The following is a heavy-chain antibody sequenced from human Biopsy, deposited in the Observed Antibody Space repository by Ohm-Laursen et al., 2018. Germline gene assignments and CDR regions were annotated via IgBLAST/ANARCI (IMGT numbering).Heavy chain of an antibody. CDR2: IFNSANT. Sequence: TLSLTCIVSGGSISSGGSYWSWIRQRPGKGLEWIGYIFNSANTYYNPSLKNLITISGDTSKNQFSLKLNPVTAADTAVYYCARGDYFDSNGYFWFDPWGQGTLVTVSS. J-gene: IGHJ5*02. V-gene: IGHV4-31*01. D-gene: IGHD3-22*01. CDR3: ARGDYFDSNGYFWFDP. CDR1: GGSISSGGSY.